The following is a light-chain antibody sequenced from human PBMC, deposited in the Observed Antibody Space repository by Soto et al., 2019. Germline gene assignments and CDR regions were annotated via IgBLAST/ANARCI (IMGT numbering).Light chain of an antibody. CDR1: SSDVGGYDY. Sequence: ALTQPPSASGSPGQSVTISCTGTSSDVGGYDYVSWYQQHPGKAPKLMIYEVTIRPSGVSALFSGSKSGNTASLTVSGLQAEDEADYYCSSYTGGNPSYVFGTGTKVTVL. CDR3: SSYTGGNPSYV. J-gene: IGLJ1*01. CDR2: EVT. V-gene: IGLV2-8*01.